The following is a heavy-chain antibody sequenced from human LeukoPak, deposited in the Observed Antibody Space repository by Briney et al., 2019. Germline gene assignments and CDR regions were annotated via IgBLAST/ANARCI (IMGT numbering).Heavy chain of an antibody. J-gene: IGHJ4*02. CDR2: IYPLRDIV. CDR1: AGTFITYT. Sequence: ASVKVSCKDSAGTFITYTLNRVRQAPGPGRERMGRIYPLRDIVNYAQTFHGRVTITTDKSTHTDYMYLPILTSRAPAVYFCARMASPDGRSSVDYWGQGTLVIVSS. D-gene: IGHD6-13*01. V-gene: IGHV1-69*02. CDR3: ARMASPDGRSSVDY.